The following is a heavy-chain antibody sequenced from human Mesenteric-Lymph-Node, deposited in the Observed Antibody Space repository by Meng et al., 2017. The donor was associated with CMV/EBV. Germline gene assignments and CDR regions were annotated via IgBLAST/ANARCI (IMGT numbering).Heavy chain of an antibody. D-gene: IGHD3-3*01. CDR2: ISYDGSNK. Sequence: GESLKISCAASGFTFSSYAMHWVRQAPGKGLEWVAVISYDGSNKYYADSVKGRFTISRDNAKNSLYLQMNSLRAEDTAVYYCASLLRFTNYYYYYGMDVWGQGTTVTVSS. V-gene: IGHV3-30*04. CDR1: GFTFSSYA. J-gene: IGHJ6*02. CDR3: ASLLRFTNYYYYYGMDV.